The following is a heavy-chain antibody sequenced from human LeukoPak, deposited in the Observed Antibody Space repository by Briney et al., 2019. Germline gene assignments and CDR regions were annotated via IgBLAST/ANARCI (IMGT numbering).Heavy chain of an antibody. J-gene: IGHJ3*02. Sequence: GGSLRLSCAASGFTFSSYWMHWVRQAPGKGLVWVSRINSDGSSTSYADSVKGRFTISRDNAKNTLYLQMNSLRAEDTAVYYCARGRCSGGSCFTEDAFDIWAKGQWSPSLQ. CDR3: ARGRCSGGSCFTEDAFDI. CDR2: INSDGSST. CDR1: GFTFSSYW. D-gene: IGHD2-15*01. V-gene: IGHV3-74*01.